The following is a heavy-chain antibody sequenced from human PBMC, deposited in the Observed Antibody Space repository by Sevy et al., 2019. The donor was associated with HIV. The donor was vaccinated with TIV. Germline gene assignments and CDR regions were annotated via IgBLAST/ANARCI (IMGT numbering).Heavy chain of an antibody. V-gene: IGHV3-23*01. Sequence: GGSLRLSCAASGFTFSSHAMSWVRQAPGKGLEWVSGIGGSGDSTFYADSVKGRFTVSRDNSQSSLYLEMNSLRVEDTALYYCAKATDSLWILSDWGQGTLVTVSS. CDR2: IGGSGDST. J-gene: IGHJ4*02. CDR1: GFTFSSHA. D-gene: IGHD2-2*03. CDR3: AKATDSLWILSD.